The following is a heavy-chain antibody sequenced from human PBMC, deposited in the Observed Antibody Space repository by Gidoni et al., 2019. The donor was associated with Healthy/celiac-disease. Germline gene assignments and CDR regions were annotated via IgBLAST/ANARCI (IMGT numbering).Heavy chain of an antibody. CDR1: GYPFTSYY. CDR3: ARVSFGDYGYYYYGMDV. V-gene: IGHV1-46*01. D-gene: IGHD4-17*01. Sequence: QVQLVQSGAAVKKPGASVTASCKASGYPFTSYYMHWVRQAPGQGLEWMGIINPSGGSTSYEQKYQGRVSMTRDTSTSTVYMELRSLRSEDTAVYYCARVSFGDYGYYYYGMDVWGQGTTVTVSS. CDR2: INPSGGST. J-gene: IGHJ6*02.